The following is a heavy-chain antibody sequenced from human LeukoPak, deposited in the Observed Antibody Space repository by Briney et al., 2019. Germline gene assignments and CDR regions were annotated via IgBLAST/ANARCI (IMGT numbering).Heavy chain of an antibody. CDR2: IYTSVST. D-gene: IGHD2-8*01. CDR1: GXSISSYY. J-gene: IGHJ1*01. V-gene: IGHV4-4*07. CDR3: ARGMVYGSLNSEYFQH. Sequence: SETLSLTCTVSGXSISSYYGSWIRQPAGKGLEWIGRIYTSVSTNYNPSLKSRVTMSVDTSKKQFSLKLSSVTAADTAVYYCARGMVYGSLNSEYFQHWGQGTLVTVSS.